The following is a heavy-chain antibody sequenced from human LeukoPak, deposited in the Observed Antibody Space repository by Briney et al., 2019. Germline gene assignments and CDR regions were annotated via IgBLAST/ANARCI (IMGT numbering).Heavy chain of an antibody. CDR3: ARADLLDGGPYLIGP. CDR2: INPNSGGT. Sequence: ASVKVSCKTSGYSFTDYYMHWVRQAPGQGLEWMGWINPNSGGTSSAQKFQGRVTMTRDTSITTVYMEVSWLTSDDTAIYYCARADLLDGGPYLIGPWGQGTLVTVSS. CDR1: GYSFTDYY. D-gene: IGHD2-21*01. J-gene: IGHJ5*02. V-gene: IGHV1-2*02.